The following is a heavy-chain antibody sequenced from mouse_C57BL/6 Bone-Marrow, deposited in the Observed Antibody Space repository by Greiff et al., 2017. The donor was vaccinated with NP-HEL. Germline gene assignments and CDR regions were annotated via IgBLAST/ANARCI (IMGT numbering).Heavy chain of an antibody. CDR2: IYPGDGDT. D-gene: IGHD1-1*01. J-gene: IGHJ2*01. V-gene: IGHV1-80*01. Sequence: QVQLQQSGAELVKPGASVKISCKASGYAFSSYWMNWVKQRPGKGLEWIGQIYPGDGDTNYNGKFKGKATLTADKSSSTAYMQLSSLTSADSAVYFCARYYGSSSYFDYWGLGTTLTVSS. CDR1: GYAFSSYW. CDR3: ARYYGSSSYFDY.